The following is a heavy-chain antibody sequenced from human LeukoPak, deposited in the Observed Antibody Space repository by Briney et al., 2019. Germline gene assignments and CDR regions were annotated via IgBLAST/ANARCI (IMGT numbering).Heavy chain of an antibody. J-gene: IGHJ2*01. V-gene: IGHV4-59*08. CDR1: GGSISSYY. D-gene: IGHD1-1*01. CDR3: ARLMEDWYFDL. CDR2: IYYSGST. Sequence: PSETLSLTCTVSGGSISSYYWSWIRQPPGKGLEWIGYIYYSGSTNYNPSLKSRVTISVDTSKNQFSLKLSSVTAADTAVYYCARLMEDWYFDLWGRGTLVTVSS.